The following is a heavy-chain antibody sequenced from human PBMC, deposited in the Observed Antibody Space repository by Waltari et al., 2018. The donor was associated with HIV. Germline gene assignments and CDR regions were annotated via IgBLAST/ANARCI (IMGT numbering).Heavy chain of an antibody. Sequence: QVHLQESGPGLVMPSPTMTLNCTVSAGSISSGGYYWRWLRRDPGKGLEWIGFIYYSGSTYYNPSLKSLVTISVDTSKNQFSLKLSSVTAADTAVYYCARDGKSSYYYDSSPNWFDPWGQGTLVAVSS. CDR2: IYYSGST. D-gene: IGHD3-22*01. CDR3: ARDGKSSYYYDSSPNWFDP. V-gene: IGHV4-31*01. J-gene: IGHJ5*02. CDR1: AGSISSGGYY.